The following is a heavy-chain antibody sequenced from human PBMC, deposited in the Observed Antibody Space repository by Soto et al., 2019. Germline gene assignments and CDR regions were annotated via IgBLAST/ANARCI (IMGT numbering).Heavy chain of an antibody. V-gene: IGHV1-69*06. CDR2: IIPIFGTA. Sequence: QVQLVQSGAEVKKPGSSVKVSCKASGGTFSSYAISWVRQAPGQGLEWMGGIIPIFGTANYAQKFQGRVTITADKSTSTAYMELSSLRSEDTAVYYCARDPGIIMVRGPPRYYGMDVWGQGTTVTVSS. J-gene: IGHJ6*02. CDR1: GGTFSSYA. D-gene: IGHD3-10*01. CDR3: ARDPGIIMVRGPPRYYGMDV.